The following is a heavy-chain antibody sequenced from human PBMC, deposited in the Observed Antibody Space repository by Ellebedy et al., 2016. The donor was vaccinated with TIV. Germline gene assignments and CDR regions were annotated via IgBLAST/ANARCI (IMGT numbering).Heavy chain of an antibody. V-gene: IGHV4-59*01. J-gene: IGHJ6*02. CDR1: GGSISSYY. Sequence: MPSETLSLTCTVSGGSISSYYWSWIRQPPGKGLEWIGYNHYSGSSNSNPSLKGRVTISVDTPKNQFSLKLSSVTAADTAVYYCARADYGDSGAYYYGLDVWGQGTTVTVSS. CDR3: ARADYGDSGAYYYGLDV. CDR2: NHYSGSS. D-gene: IGHD4-17*01.